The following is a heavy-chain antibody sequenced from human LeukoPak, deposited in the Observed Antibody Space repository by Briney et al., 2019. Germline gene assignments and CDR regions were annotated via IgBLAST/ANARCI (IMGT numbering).Heavy chain of an antibody. V-gene: IGHV4-34*01. J-gene: IGHJ4*02. D-gene: IGHD4-17*01. CDR1: GGSISTYY. CDR3: ARGRYGDYERYFDY. Sequence: SETLSLTCTVSGGSISTYYWSWIRQPPGKGLEWIGEINHSGSTNYNPSLKSRVTISVDTSKNQSSLKLSSVTAADTAVYSCARGRYGDYERYFDYWGQGTLVTVSS. CDR2: INHSGST.